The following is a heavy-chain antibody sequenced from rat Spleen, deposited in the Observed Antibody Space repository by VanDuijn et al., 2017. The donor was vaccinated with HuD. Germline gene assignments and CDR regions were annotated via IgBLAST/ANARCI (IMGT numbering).Heavy chain of an antibody. D-gene: IGHD1-11*01. CDR3: ARQDYGGYWFAY. J-gene: IGHJ3*01. Sequence: EVQLQESGPGLVKPSQSLSLTCSVTGHSIASSYRWNWIRKFPGNKLEWMGYINSAGSPNYNPSLKSRISISRDTSKNQFFLQVDSVTTEDTATYYCARQDYGGYWFAYWGQGTLVTVSS. CDR1: GHSIASSYR. CDR2: INSAGSP. V-gene: IGHV3-3*01.